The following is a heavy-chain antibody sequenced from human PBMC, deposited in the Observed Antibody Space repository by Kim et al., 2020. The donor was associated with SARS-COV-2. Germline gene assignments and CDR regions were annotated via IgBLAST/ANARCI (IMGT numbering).Heavy chain of an antibody. CDR3: ARDYSSTWHHFDY. V-gene: IGHV4-59*13. Sequence: SETLSLTCTVSGGSISSYYWSWIRQPPGKGLEWIGYIYYSGTTNYNPSLKSRVTISVDTSNNQFSLRLSSVTAADTAVYYCARDYSSTWHHFDYWGQGTLVTVSS. CDR1: GGSISSYY. CDR2: IYYSGTT. D-gene: IGHD6-13*01. J-gene: IGHJ4*02.